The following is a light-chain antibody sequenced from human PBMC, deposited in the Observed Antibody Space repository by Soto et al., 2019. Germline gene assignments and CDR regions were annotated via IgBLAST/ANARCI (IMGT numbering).Light chain of an antibody. CDR3: QQYHNLWT. Sequence: EIVMTQSPATLSVSPGERSTLSCRSSQGIFYSLAWFQQRPGQAPRLLIYRASTRATNIPARFSGSGSGTEFTLTISSLQSEDFALYYCQQYHNLWTFGQGTKVDIK. CDR2: RAS. CDR1: QGIFYS. V-gene: IGKV3-15*01. J-gene: IGKJ1*01.